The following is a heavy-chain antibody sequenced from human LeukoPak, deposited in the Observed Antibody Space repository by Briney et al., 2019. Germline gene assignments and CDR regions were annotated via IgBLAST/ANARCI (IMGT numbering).Heavy chain of an antibody. CDR3: ASAGAVTDSFVH. CDR1: GFTFRTYT. D-gene: IGHD4-23*01. CDR2: ISYDGYYK. V-gene: IGHV3-30-3*01. J-gene: IGHJ5*02. Sequence: GRSLRLSCAASGFTFRTYTMHWVRQAPGKGLVWVASISYDGYYKYYAESVKGPFIISRDNSKNTLYLQINSLRADDTAVYYCASAGAVTDSFVHWGEGTLVIVSS.